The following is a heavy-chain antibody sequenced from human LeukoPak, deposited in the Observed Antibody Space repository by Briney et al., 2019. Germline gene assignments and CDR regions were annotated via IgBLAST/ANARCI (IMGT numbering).Heavy chain of an antibody. CDR3: ARVGIGGYSYGYFDY. Sequence: GGSLRLSCAASGFTVSSNYMSWVRQAPGKGLEWVSVIYSGGSTYYADSVKGRFTISRDNSKNTLYLQMNSLRAADTAVYYCARVGIGGYSYGYFDYWGQEPWSPSPQ. CDR1: GFTVSSNY. CDR2: IYSGGST. D-gene: IGHD5-18*01. J-gene: IGHJ4*01. V-gene: IGHV3-66*01.